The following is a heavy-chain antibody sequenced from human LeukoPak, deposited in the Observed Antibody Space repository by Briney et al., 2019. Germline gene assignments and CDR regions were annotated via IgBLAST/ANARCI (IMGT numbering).Heavy chain of an antibody. CDR2: ISYDGSNK. J-gene: IGHJ4*02. CDR3: ARMYSSSSQFFDY. CDR1: GFTFSSYA. V-gene: IGHV3-30-3*01. D-gene: IGHD6-6*01. Sequence: PGGSLRLSCAASGFTFSSYAMHWVRQAPGKGLEWVAVISYDGSNKYYADSVKGRFTISRDNSKNTLYLQMNSLRDEDTAVYYCARMYSSSSQFFDYWGQGTLVTVSS.